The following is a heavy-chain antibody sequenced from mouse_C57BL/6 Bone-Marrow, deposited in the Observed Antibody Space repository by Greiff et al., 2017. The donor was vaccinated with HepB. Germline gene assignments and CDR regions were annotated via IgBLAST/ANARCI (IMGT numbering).Heavy chain of an antibody. J-gene: IGHJ3*01. CDR2: IYPGDGDT. Sequence: QVQLQQSGPELVKPGASVKISCKASGYAFSSSWMNWVKQRPGKGLEWIGRIYPGDGDTNYNGKFKGKATLTADKSSSTAYMQLSSLTSEDSAVYFCARFTVPSWFAYWGQGTLVTVSA. CDR3: ARFTVPSWFAY. D-gene: IGHD1-1*01. CDR1: GYAFSSSW. V-gene: IGHV1-82*01.